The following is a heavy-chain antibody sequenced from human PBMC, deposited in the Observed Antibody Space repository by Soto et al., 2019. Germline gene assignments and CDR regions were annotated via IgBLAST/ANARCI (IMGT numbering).Heavy chain of an antibody. CDR1: GGTFTNYA. CDR2: IIPIFGTP. V-gene: IGHV1-69*12. CDR3: ARERSVGYCITTTCPKPFYYYAMDV. D-gene: IGHD2-2*01. Sequence: QVQLVQSGAEVKKPGSSLKVSCKASGGTFTNYAFSWVRQAPGQGPEWMGGIIPIFGTPDYDKKFQGRVIITADESTRTVSMELNSLRSDDTAVYYCARERSVGYCITTTCPKPFYYYAMDVWGQGTTVTVSS. J-gene: IGHJ6*02.